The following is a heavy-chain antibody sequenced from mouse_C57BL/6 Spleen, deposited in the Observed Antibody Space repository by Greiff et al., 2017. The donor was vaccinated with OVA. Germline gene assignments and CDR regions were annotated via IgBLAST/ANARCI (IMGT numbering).Heavy chain of an antibody. V-gene: IGHV1-50*01. J-gene: IGHJ3*01. D-gene: IGHD1-1*01. CDR2: IDPSDSYP. Sequence: VQLQQPGAELVKPGASVKLSCKASGYTFTSYWMQWVKQRPGQGLEWIGEIDPSDSYPNYNQKFKGKATLTVDTSSSTAYMQLSSLTSEDSAVYYCARRGDQDYDGSLFAYWGQGTLVTVSA. CDR1: GYTFTSYW. CDR3: ARRGDQDYDGSLFAY.